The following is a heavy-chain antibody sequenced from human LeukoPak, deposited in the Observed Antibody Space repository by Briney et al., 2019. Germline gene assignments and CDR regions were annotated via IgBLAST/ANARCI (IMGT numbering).Heavy chain of an antibody. Sequence: GGSLRLSCAASGFTFKNAWMSWVRQAPGKGLEWVAVIWYDGSNKYYADSVKGRFTISRDNSKNTLYLQMNSLRAEDTAVYYCAREGDGYNFDYWGQGTLVTVSS. CDR3: AREGDGYNFDY. CDR2: IWYDGSNK. D-gene: IGHD5-24*01. J-gene: IGHJ4*02. CDR1: GFTFKNAW. V-gene: IGHV3-33*08.